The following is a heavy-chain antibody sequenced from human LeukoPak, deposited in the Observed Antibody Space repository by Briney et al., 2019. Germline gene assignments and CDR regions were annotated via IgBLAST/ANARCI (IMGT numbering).Heavy chain of an antibody. D-gene: IGHD6-19*01. V-gene: IGHV3-23*01. Sequence: GGSLRLSCAASGFTFSSYAMSWVRQVPGKGLEWVSGIGGSGGSTYYADSVKGRFTISRDNSKNTLYLQMNSLRAEDTAVYYCAKGTGCSSGWYTSWGQGTLVTVSS. CDR3: AKGTGCSSGWYTS. CDR1: GFTFSSYA. J-gene: IGHJ4*02. CDR2: IGGSGGST.